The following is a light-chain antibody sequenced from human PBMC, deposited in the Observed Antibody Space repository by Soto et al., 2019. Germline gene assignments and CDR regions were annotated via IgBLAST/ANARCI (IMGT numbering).Light chain of an antibody. V-gene: IGLV2-14*01. Sequence: QSALTQPASVSGSPGQSITISCTGTSSDVGGYNYVSWYQQLPGKAPKLMIYDVSNRPSGVSNRFSGSKSGYTASLTISGLQAEDEAEYYCSSYTSSSPLVFGTGTKLTVL. J-gene: IGLJ1*01. CDR3: SSYTSSSPLV. CDR2: DVS. CDR1: SSDVGGYNY.